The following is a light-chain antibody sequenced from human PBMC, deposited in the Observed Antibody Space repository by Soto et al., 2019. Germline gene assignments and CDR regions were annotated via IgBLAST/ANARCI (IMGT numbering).Light chain of an antibody. CDR1: QSVNTN. J-gene: IGKJ1*01. CDR3: QEYNDWPRGT. CDR2: AAS. Sequence: EVAMTQSPATLSASPGERATLSCRASQSVNTNLAWYQKKPGQAPTVLVYAASTRATGIPDRFSGSGSGTDFTLTISSLQPEDFALYYCQEYNDWPRGTFGQGTKVEVK. V-gene: IGKV3-15*01.